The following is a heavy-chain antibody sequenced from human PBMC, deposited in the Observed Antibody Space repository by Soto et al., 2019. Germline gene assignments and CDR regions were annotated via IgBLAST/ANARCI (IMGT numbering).Heavy chain of an antibody. D-gene: IGHD1-26*01. CDR3: ARVPLL. J-gene: IGHJ4*02. Sequence: ASETLSLTCAVSGGSISSGGFFWSWIRQPPGKGLEWIGYIYHSGSTYYNPSLKSRVTISVDRSKNQFSLKLSSVTAADTAVYYCARVPLLWGQGTLVTVS. CDR1: GGSISSGGFF. V-gene: IGHV4-30-2*01. CDR2: IYHSGST.